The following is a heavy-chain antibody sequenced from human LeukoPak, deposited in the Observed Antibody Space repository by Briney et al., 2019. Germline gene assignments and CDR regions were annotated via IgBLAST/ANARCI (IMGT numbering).Heavy chain of an antibody. J-gene: IGHJ6*03. D-gene: IGHD5-12*01. CDR1: GYPFTDYY. Sequence: ASVEVSCKASGYPFTDYYIHWVRQAPGQGLEWMGWINPNSGGTNYAQKFQGRVTMTGDTSISTAYMELSSLRSDDTAVYYCARLYSGYGNYYYYMDVWGKGTTVTVSS. CDR2: INPNSGGT. V-gene: IGHV1-2*02. CDR3: ARLYSGYGNYYYYMDV.